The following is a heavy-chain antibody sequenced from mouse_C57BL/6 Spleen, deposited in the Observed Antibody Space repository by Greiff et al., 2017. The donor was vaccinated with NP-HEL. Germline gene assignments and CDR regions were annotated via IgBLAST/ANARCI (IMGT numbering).Heavy chain of an antibody. CDR2: ISDGGSYT. V-gene: IGHV5-4*01. D-gene: IGHD2-1*01. CDR1: GFTFSSYA. CDR3: ASLYYGNTWFAY. Sequence: EVQRVESGGGLVKPGGSLKLSCAASGFTFSSYAMSWVRQTPEKRLEWVATISDGGSYTYYPDNVKGRFTISRDNAKNNLYLQMSHLKSEDTAMYYCASLYYGNTWFAYWGQGTLVTVSA. J-gene: IGHJ3*01.